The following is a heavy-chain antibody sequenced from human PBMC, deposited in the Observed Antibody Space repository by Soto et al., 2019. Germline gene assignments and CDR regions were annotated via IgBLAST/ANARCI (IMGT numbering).Heavy chain of an antibody. CDR3: ARHSAVAARYYYYGMDV. V-gene: IGHV4-39*01. Sequence: KTSETLSLTCTVSGGSISSSSYYWGWIRQPPGKGLEWIGSIYYSGSTYYNPSLKSRVTISVDTSKNQFSLKLSSVTAADTAVYYCARHSAVAARYYYYGMDVWGQGTTVTVSS. CDR1: GGSISSSSYY. CDR2: IYYSGST. J-gene: IGHJ6*02. D-gene: IGHD6-6*01.